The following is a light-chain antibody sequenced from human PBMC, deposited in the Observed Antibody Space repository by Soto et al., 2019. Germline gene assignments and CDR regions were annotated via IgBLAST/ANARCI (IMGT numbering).Light chain of an antibody. J-gene: IGLJ1*01. Sequence: QSALSQPASVSGSPGQSITISCTGTSSDIGNYNLVSWYQHHPGKAPKLMIYGVTKLPSGVSNRFSVSKSGNTASLTISGLQTDDEADYYCCSFAGTRTYVFGTGTKLTVL. CDR1: SSDIGNYNL. CDR3: CSFAGTRTYV. CDR2: GVT. V-gene: IGLV2-23*02.